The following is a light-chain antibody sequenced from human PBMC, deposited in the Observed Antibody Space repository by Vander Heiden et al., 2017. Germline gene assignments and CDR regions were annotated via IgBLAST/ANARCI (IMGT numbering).Light chain of an antibody. J-gene: IGLJ2*01. Sequence: QSVLTQPPSVSGALGQRIIISCTGRSSNIGAGYGVHWYQQLPGTAPKLLIYGNTNRPSGVPDRFSGSKSGTSASLAITGLQAEDEADYYCQSYDSSLSVVFGGGTKLTVL. V-gene: IGLV1-40*01. CDR2: GNT. CDR3: QSYDSSLSVV. CDR1: SSNIGAGYG.